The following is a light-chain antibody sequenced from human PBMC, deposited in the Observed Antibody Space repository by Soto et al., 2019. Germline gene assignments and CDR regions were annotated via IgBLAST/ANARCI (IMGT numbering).Light chain of an antibody. CDR3: MQRIDLPRT. J-gene: IGKJ1*01. V-gene: IGKV2D-29*02. CDR1: QSLFNGDATTR. Sequence: DIVMTQSPLSLSVTPGQPGSISCKSSQSLFNGDATTRLYWYMQRPCQSQQLMIYQVSNRFSGVPERFSGSGLGTDFILKISLVEAEDVRVYYFMQRIDLPRTFGQRAKVEIK. CDR2: QVS.